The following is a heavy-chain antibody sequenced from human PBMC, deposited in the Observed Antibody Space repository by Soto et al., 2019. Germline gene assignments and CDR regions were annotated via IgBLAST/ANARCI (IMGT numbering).Heavy chain of an antibody. CDR2: VYHSGST. CDR3: ARGLGGLAAARYFFDY. D-gene: IGHD6-13*01. CDR1: GGSINSYY. Sequence: SETLSLTCTVSGGSINSYYWTWIRQPPGKGLEWIGYVYHSGSTNYNPSLKSRVTISLDTSKNQFSLKLSSVTAADTAVYYCARGLGGLAAARYFFDYWGQGTLV. J-gene: IGHJ4*02. V-gene: IGHV4-59*01.